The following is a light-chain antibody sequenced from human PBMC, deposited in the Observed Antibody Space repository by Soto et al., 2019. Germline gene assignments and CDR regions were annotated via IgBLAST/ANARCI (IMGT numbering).Light chain of an antibody. V-gene: IGLV1-40*01. CDR1: SSNIGPSFD. J-gene: IGLJ2*01. Sequence: QSVLTQPPSVSGAPGQRVTISCTGSSSNIGPSFDVHWYQHLPGTAPKLLIYGNDNRPSGVSDRFSGSKSGTSASLAITGLQAEDEADYYCQSYDSSLSAVVFGGGTKLTVL. CDR2: GND. CDR3: QSYDSSLSAVV.